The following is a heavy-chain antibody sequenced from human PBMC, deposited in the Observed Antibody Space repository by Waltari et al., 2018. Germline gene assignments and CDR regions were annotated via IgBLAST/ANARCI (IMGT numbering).Heavy chain of an antibody. J-gene: IGHJ3*02. CDR2: VSFDGDSN. D-gene: IGHD3-22*01. CDR1: GFTFRNFA. CDR3: ARGRGFYDNFGDVAFET. V-gene: IGHV3-30*10. Sequence: QVQMVQSGGGVVQPGWSVKLSCAASGFTFRNFAMHWVRQAPGKGLEWLTVVSFDGDSNNHIDSLKGRINISRDNSKNTLFLQMNSLRPEDTATYYCARGRGFYDNFGDVAFETWGQGTLVIVSS.